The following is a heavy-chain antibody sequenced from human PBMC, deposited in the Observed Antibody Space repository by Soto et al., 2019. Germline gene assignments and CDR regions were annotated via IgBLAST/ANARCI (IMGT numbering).Heavy chain of an antibody. CDR3: ARVFPPDLHSYGYYCYGMDV. J-gene: IGHJ6*02. Sequence: PSETLSLTCAVSGGSISSGGYSWSWIRQPPGKGLEWIGYIYHSGSTYYNPSLKSRVTISVDRSKNQFSLKLSSVTAADTAVYYCARVFPPDLHSYGYYCYGMDVWGQGTTVTVSS. D-gene: IGHD5-18*01. CDR1: GGSISSGGYS. V-gene: IGHV4-30-2*01. CDR2: IYHSGST.